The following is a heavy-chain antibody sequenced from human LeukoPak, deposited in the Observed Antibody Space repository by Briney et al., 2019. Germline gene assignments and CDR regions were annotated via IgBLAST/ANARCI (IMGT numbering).Heavy chain of an antibody. V-gene: IGHV4-59*01. Sequence: SETLSLTCTVSGGSISSYYWSWIRQPPGKGLEWIGYIYYSGSTNYNPSLKSRVTISVDTSKNQFSLKLSSVTAADTAVYYCARVRDSSGSFDYWGQGTLVTVSS. D-gene: IGHD3-22*01. J-gene: IGHJ4*02. CDR1: GGSISSYY. CDR2: IYYSGST. CDR3: ARVRDSSGSFDY.